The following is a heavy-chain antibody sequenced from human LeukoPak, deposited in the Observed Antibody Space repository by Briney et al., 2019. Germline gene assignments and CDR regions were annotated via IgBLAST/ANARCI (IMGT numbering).Heavy chain of an antibody. J-gene: IGHJ6*03. CDR1: GFTFSSYG. D-gene: IGHD6-13*01. CDR3: AKDYRSSSWQYYYYHYYMDV. Sequence: GGSLRLSCAASGFTFSSYGMHWVRQAPGKGLEWVAFIRYDGSNKYYADSVKGRFTISRDNSKNTLYLQMNSLRAEDTAVYYCAKDYRSSSWQYYYYHYYMDVWDKGTTVTVSS. V-gene: IGHV3-30*02. CDR2: IRYDGSNK.